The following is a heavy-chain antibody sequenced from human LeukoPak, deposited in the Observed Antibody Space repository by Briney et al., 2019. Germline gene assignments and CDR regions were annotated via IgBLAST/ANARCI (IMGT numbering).Heavy chain of an antibody. CDR3: AKDGGLWVSAHWGDS. D-gene: IGHD7-27*01. CDR2: INGRGIT. Sequence: GGSLRLSCTASGFTFSSYTMSWVRQAPGEGLEWLSAINGRGITYYAGSVKGRFTISRDNSENTLYLQMNSLTVDDTAVYYCAKDGGLWVSAHWGDSWGRGTLVTVSS. J-gene: IGHJ4*02. V-gene: IGHV3-23*01. CDR1: GFTFSSYT.